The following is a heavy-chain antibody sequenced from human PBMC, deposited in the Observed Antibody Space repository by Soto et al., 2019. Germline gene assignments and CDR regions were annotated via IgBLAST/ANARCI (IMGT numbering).Heavy chain of an antibody. D-gene: IGHD2-2*01. J-gene: IGHJ4*02. V-gene: IGHV4-4*02. Sequence: QVQLQESGPGLVKPSGTLSLTCVVSGVSISTSNWWSWVRQSPGKGLEWIGEIYHSGSTNYNPSLKSPVTISVDKSKNQFSLKLSAVIAADSAMYYCTLKRYCSTTSCYSFDYWGQGTLVTVSS. CDR1: GVSISTSNW. CDR2: IYHSGST. CDR3: TLKRYCSTTSCYSFDY.